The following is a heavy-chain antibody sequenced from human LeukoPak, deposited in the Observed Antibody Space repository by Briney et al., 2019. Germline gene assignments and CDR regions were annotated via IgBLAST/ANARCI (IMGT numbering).Heavy chain of an antibody. CDR1: GFTFSSYS. Sequence: GGSLRLSCAASGFTFSSYSMNWVRQAPGRGLEWVSSISSSSSYIYYADSVKGRFTISRDNAKNSLYLQMNSLRAEDTAVYYCARGPTYYDFWSGYHMFYYYMDVWGKGTTVTVSS. V-gene: IGHV3-21*01. CDR2: ISSSSSYI. D-gene: IGHD3-3*01. J-gene: IGHJ6*03. CDR3: ARGPTYYDFWSGYHMFYYYMDV.